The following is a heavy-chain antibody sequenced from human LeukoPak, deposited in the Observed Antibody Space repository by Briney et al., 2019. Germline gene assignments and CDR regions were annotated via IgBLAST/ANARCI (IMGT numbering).Heavy chain of an antibody. CDR1: AFTFDNYT. J-gene: IGHJ6*03. V-gene: IGHV3-43*01. D-gene: IGHD6-19*01. CDR3: AKDGRGGIAVAASYYYYMDV. Sequence: GGSLRLSCAASAFTFDNYTMHWVRQPPGKGLECVSLISWDVGSTYYADSVKGRFTISRDNSKNSLYLQMNSLRTEDTALYYCAKDGRGGIAVAASYYYYMDVWGKGTTVTVSS. CDR2: ISWDVGST.